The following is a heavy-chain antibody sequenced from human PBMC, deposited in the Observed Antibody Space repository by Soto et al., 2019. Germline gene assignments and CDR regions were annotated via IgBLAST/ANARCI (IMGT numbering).Heavy chain of an antibody. D-gene: IGHD1-26*01. J-gene: IGHJ4*02. CDR2: LGSKSDGGTE. Sequence: EVQLVESGGGLAKPGGSLRLSCAASGVILSNTYMDWVRQAPGKGLEWVGRLGSKSDGGTEDYAAPAKGRFTISRDDSKNTLYLRLDSLKSEDAVVYYCVTSGVGVVRVDNWGQGTRVTVSS. V-gene: IGHV3-15*07. CDR1: GVILSNTY. CDR3: VTSGVGVVRVDN.